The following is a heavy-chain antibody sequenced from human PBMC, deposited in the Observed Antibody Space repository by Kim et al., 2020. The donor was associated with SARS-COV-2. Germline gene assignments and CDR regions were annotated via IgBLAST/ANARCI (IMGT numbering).Heavy chain of an antibody. CDR1: GFTFDDYA. CDR3: AKVFSSTPRGLWFGEFRIDYYYCGMGV. CDR2: ISGDGGST. Sequence: GGSLRLSCAASGFTFDDYAMHWVRQAPGKGLEWVSLISGDGGSTCYADSVKGRFTISRDNSKNSLYLQMNSLRTEDTALYYCAKVFSSTPRGLWFGEFRIDYYYCGMGVWGQGTTVTVSS. J-gene: IGHJ6*02. D-gene: IGHD3-10*01. V-gene: IGHV3-43*02.